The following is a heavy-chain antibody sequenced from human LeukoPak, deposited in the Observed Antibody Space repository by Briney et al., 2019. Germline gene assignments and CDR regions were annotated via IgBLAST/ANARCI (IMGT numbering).Heavy chain of an antibody. CDR3: ARDQKWRGVPAAVSDWFDP. Sequence: GGSLRLSCAASGFTFSDYYMSWIRQAPGKGLGWVSYISSSGSTIYYADSVKGRFTISRDNAKNSLYLQMNSLRAEDTAVYYCARDQKWRGVPAAVSDWFDPWGQGTLVTVSS. V-gene: IGHV3-11*01. CDR2: ISSSGSTI. D-gene: IGHD2-2*01. CDR1: GFTFSDYY. J-gene: IGHJ5*02.